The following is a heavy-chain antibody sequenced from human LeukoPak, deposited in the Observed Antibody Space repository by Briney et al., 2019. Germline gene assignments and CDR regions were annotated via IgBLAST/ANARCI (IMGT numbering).Heavy chain of an antibody. CDR3: ARSEGATTWPFDY. Sequence: QRGGSLSLSCAASGFTFSSYGMHWVRQAPGKGLEWVAVISYDGSNKYYADSVKGRFTISRDNSKNTLYLQMNSLRAEDTAVYYCARSEGATTWPFDYWGQGTLVTVSS. CDR1: GFTFSSYG. D-gene: IGHD1-26*01. V-gene: IGHV3-30*03. CDR2: ISYDGSNK. J-gene: IGHJ4*02.